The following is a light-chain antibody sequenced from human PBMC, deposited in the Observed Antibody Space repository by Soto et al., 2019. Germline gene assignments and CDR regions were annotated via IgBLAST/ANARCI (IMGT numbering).Light chain of an antibody. J-gene: IGKJ2*01. CDR3: QQSYRTPYT. Sequence: DIQMTQSPSSLSASVGDRVTITCRASQSISSYLNWYQQKPGTAPKLLIYAASSLQSGVPSRFSGSGSGTDFTLTSSRLQPEDFATYYCQQSYRTPYTFGQGTKLEIK. V-gene: IGKV1-39*01. CDR2: AAS. CDR1: QSISSY.